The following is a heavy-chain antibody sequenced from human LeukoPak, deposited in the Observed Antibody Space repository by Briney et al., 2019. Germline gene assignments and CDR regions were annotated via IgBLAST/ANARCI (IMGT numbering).Heavy chain of an antibody. J-gene: IGHJ4*02. CDR1: GGSLSGYY. V-gene: IGHV4-34*01. CDR3: ARGLRLGSCYLCSYGYSLPLWFDY. D-gene: IGHD2-15*01. CDR2: INHSGST. Sequence: RTSETLSLTCAVYGGSLSGYYWSWIRQPPGKGLEWIGEINHSGSTNYNPSLKSRVTISVDTSKNQFSLKLSSVTAADTAVYYCARGLRLGSCYLCSYGYSLPLWFDYWGQGTLVTVSS.